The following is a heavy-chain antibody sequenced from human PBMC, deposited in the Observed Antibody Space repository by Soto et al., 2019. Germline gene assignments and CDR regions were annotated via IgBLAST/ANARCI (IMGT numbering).Heavy chain of an antibody. D-gene: IGHD5-12*01. CDR2: INPSGGST. J-gene: IGHJ4*02. CDR3: ARDVVKEDGYNSV. Sequence: VSVKVSCKASGYTFTSYYMYWVRQAPGQGLEWMGIINPSGGSTSYAQKFQGRVTMTRDTSTSTVYMELSSLRSEDTAVYYCARDVVKEDGYNSVWGQGTLVTVSS. V-gene: IGHV1-46*01. CDR1: GYTFTSYY.